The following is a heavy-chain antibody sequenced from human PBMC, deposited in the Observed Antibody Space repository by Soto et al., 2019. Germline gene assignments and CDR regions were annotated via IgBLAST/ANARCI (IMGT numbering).Heavy chain of an antibody. CDR2: IYYSGST. CDR1: GGSISSYY. J-gene: IGHJ5*02. CDR3: ARGIVGATTCWFDP. D-gene: IGHD1-26*01. V-gene: IGHV4-59*08. Sequence: QVQLQESGPGLVKPSETLSLTCTVSGGSISSYYWSWIRQPPGNGLEWIGYIYYSGSTNYNPSLKSRVTISVDTSKNQFSLKLSSVTAADTAVYYCARGIVGATTCWFDPWGQGTLVTVSS.